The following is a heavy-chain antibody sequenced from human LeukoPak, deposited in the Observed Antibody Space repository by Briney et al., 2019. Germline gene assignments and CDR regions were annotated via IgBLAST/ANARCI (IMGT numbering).Heavy chain of an antibody. CDR3: ARELGRFRTDWFDP. Sequence: SGTLSLTCTVSGGSISSYYWSWIRQPAGKGLEWIGRIYTSGSTNYNPSLKSRVTMSVDTSKNQFSLKLSSVTAADTAVYYCARELGRFRTDWFDPWGQGTLVTVSS. V-gene: IGHV4-4*07. CDR1: GGSISSYY. J-gene: IGHJ5*02. D-gene: IGHD3-3*01. CDR2: IYTSGST.